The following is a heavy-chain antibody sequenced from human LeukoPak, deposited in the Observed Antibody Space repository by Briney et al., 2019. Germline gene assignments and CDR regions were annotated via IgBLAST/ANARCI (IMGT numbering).Heavy chain of an antibody. CDR1: GGTFCSYA. J-gene: IGHJ4*02. CDR3: ARSSSSWEYFDY. V-gene: IGHV1-69*04. CDR2: IIPIFGIA. Sequence: SVKVSCKASGGTFCSYAISWVRQAPGQGLEWMGRIIPIFGIANYAQKFQGRVTITAEKSTSTAYMELSSLRSEDTAVYYCARSSSSWEYFDYWGQGTLVTVSS. D-gene: IGHD6-13*01.